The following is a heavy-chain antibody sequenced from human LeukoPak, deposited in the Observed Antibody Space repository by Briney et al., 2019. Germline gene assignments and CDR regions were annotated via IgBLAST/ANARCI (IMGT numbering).Heavy chain of an antibody. J-gene: IGHJ6*02. CDR3: TTAYCSSTSCYPYFYYYGMDV. Sequence: GGALRLSCAASGFTFSNAWMSWVRQAPGKGLEWVGRIKSKTGGGTTDYAAPVKGRFTISRDDSKNTLYQQMNSLKTEDTAVYYCTTAYCSSTSCYPYFYYYGMDVWGQGTTVTVSS. CDR2: IKSKTGGGTT. CDR1: GFTFSNAW. V-gene: IGHV3-15*01. D-gene: IGHD2-2*01.